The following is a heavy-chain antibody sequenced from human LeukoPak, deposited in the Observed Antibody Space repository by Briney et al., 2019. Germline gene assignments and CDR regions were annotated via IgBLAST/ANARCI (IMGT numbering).Heavy chain of an antibody. J-gene: IGHJ3*02. D-gene: IGHD3-22*01. Sequence: SVKVSCKASGGTFSSYAISWVRQAPGQGLEWMGGIIPIFGTANYAQKFQGRVTITADESTSTAYMELSSLRSEDTAVYYCARDLDNDSSGYYYSGAFDIWGQGTMVTVSP. CDR2: IIPIFGTA. CDR1: GGTFSSYA. V-gene: IGHV1-69*13. CDR3: ARDLDNDSSGYYYSGAFDI.